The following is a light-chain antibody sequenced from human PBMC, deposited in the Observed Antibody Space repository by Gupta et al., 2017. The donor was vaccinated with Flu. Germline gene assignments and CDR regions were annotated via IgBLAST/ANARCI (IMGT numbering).Light chain of an antibody. CDR3: LQSYSTPLLT. CDR2: RAS. Sequence: SVTISCRASQSISNYLDWYQKKPGEAPRLLVYRASSWQSGVPSRFSGSGSGTDFTLTISSLQAEDCASYFCLQSYSTPLLTFGPGTKVEIK. J-gene: IGKJ3*01. V-gene: IGKV1-39*01. CDR1: QSISNY.